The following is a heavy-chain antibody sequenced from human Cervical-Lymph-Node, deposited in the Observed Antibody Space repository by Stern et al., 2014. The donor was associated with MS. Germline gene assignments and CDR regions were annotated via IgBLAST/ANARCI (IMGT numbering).Heavy chain of an antibody. V-gene: IGHV4-39*01. J-gene: IGHJ4*02. D-gene: IGHD5-24*01. Sequence: QLQLQESGPGLVKPSETLSLTCTVSGASISSSSYYWVWIRQPPGQGLEXIGTIDFIGRTYYNPALKSRVTISIDTSQNKFSLKLGSVTAADTAVYYCASYLGRDGSKKFDYWGQGTLVTVSS. CDR3: ASYLGRDGSKKFDY. CDR1: GASISSSSYY. CDR2: IDFIGRT.